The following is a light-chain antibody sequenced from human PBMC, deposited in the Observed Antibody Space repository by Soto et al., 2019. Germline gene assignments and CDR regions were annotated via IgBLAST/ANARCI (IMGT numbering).Light chain of an antibody. CDR2: DVS. J-gene: IGKJ1*01. CDR3: QQYHRYST. V-gene: IGKV1-13*02. CDR1: QGIRSY. Sequence: ATQLTQSPSSLSASVGDRVTITCRASQGIRSYLAWYQQKPGKAPKLLIYDVSTLDSGVPSRFSGSASGTEFTLTISSLESDDFATYYCQQYHRYSTFGQRTKVDIK.